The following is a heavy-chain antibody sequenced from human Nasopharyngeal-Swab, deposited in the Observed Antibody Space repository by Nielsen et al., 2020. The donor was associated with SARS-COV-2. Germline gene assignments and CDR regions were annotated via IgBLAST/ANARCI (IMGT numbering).Heavy chain of an antibody. J-gene: IGHJ6*03. CDR2: IIPIFGTA. V-gene: IGHV1-69*01. CDR3: ARVRNFWSGYPNYYYYYMDV. D-gene: IGHD3-3*01. Sequence: WLRHAPGQGLEWMGGIIPIFGTANYAQKFQGRVTITADESTSTAYMELSSLRSEDTAVYYCARVRNFWSGYPNYYYYYMDVWGQGTTVTVSS.